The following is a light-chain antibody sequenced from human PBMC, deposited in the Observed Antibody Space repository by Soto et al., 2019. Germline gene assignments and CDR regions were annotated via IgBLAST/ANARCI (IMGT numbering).Light chain of an antibody. Sequence: EIVLTQSPATLSLSPGERATLSCRASQSVTIYLAWYQQKPGQAPRLLIYDASNRATGIPARFSGSGSGTDFTLTISSLEPEDFAVYYCQQRRSWPSITFGGGTKVDIK. CDR1: QSVTIY. CDR3: QQRRSWPSIT. V-gene: IGKV3-11*01. CDR2: DAS. J-gene: IGKJ4*01.